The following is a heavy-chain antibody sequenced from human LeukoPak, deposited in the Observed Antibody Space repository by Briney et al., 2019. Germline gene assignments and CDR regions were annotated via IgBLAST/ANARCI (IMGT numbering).Heavy chain of an antibody. V-gene: IGHV3-15*01. CDR3: TCLGARFDDAFDI. Sequence: AGGSLRLSCAASGFTFSNACMSWVREAPGKGREGGGRIKSKTDGGTMECAATVKGRFTISRDDSKNTLYLQMNSLKTEDTAVYYCTCLGARFDDAFDIWGQGTMVTVSS. CDR2: IKSKTDGGTM. D-gene: IGHD1-26*01. CDR1: GFTFSNAC. J-gene: IGHJ3*02.